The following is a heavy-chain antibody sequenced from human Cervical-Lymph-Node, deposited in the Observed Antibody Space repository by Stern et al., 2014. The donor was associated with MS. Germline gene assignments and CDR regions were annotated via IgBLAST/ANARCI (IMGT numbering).Heavy chain of an antibody. CDR1: GFNFDDFA. J-gene: IGHJ2*01. CDR3: VKDVGAAGSYWHFDL. CDR2: ISWNSGDI. Sequence: EVHLVESGGGLVQPGRSLRLSWAASGFNFDDFAMHWVRQAPGKGLEWVSGISWNSGDIDYADSVKCRFTISRDNPKNALFLQMNSLRPEDTAFYYCVKDVGAAGSYWHFDLWGRGTLVTVSS. V-gene: IGHV3-9*01. D-gene: IGHD6-13*01.